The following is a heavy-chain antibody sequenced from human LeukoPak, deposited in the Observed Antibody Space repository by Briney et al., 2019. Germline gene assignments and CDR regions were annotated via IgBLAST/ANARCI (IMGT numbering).Heavy chain of an antibody. CDR3: ARTYGDYAGDWYFDL. Sequence: GGSLRLSCAASGFTFSDYYMSWMRQAPGNGLEWVSYISSSGSTIYYADSVKGRFTISRDNAKNSLYLQMNSLRAEDTAVYYCARTYGDYAGDWYFDLWGRGTLVTVSS. V-gene: IGHV3-11*01. D-gene: IGHD4-17*01. CDR1: GFTFSDYY. J-gene: IGHJ2*01. CDR2: ISSSGSTI.